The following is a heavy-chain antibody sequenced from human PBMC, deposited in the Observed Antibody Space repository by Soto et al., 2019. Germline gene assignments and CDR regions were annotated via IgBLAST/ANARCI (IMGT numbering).Heavy chain of an antibody. CDR1: GYTFTSYD. J-gene: IGHJ5*02. D-gene: IGHD6-6*01. CDR2: MNPNSGNT. Sequence: ASAQVSCKASGYTFTSYDINWLRQATGQGLEWMGWMNPNSGNTGYAQKFQGRVTMTRNTSISTAYMELSSLRSEDTAVYYCARAKYSSYPTLFDPWGQGTLVTVSS. V-gene: IGHV1-8*01. CDR3: ARAKYSSYPTLFDP.